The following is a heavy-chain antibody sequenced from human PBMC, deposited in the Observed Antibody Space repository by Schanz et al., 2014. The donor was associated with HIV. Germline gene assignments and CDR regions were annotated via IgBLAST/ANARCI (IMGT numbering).Heavy chain of an antibody. D-gene: IGHD3-3*01. J-gene: IGHJ4*02. CDR2: MNDSGSS. CDR1: GGSFGGYY. V-gene: IGHV4-34*01. Sequence: QVQLQQWGAGLLKPSETLSLTCAVYGGSFGGYYWSWIRQSPGKGLQWIGEMNDSGSSDYNPSLKGRVTIPVDTSRNHFSLEVSPVTAADTAVYYCAKLILFDNHDFWSGYPDWGQGTLVTVSS. CDR3: AKLILFDNHDFWSGYPD.